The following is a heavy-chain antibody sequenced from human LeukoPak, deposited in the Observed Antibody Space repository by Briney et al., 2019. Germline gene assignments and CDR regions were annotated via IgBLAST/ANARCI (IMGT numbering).Heavy chain of an antibody. D-gene: IGHD1-26*01. J-gene: IGHJ4*02. CDR2: ISSSGSYI. Sequence: GGSLRLPCAASGFTFSSYSMNWVRQAPGKGLEWVSSISSSGSYIYYADSVKGRFTISRDNAKISLVLQMNSLRAEDTAVYYCARGGGSYWDHYFDYWGQGTLVTVSS. CDR1: GFTFSSYS. V-gene: IGHV3-21*01. CDR3: ARGGGSYWDHYFDY.